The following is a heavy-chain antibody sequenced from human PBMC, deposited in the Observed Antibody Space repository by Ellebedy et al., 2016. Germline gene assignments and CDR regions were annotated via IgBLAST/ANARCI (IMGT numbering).Heavy chain of an antibody. D-gene: IGHD4-17*01. CDR3: AKEGGPTVNYFDY. Sequence: GESLKISXAASGFTFTTYAMSWVRQAPGEGLEWVSGIVGSGDTTYYADSVRGRFTISRDNSKNTLYLQMNSLRAEDTAIYYCAKEGGPTVNYFDYWGQGTLVTVSS. CDR2: IVGSGDTT. J-gene: IGHJ4*02. V-gene: IGHV3-23*01. CDR1: GFTFTTYA.